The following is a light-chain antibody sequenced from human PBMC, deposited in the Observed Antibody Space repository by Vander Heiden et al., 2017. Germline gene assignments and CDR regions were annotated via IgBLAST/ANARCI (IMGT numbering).Light chain of an antibody. J-gene: IGLJ1*01. CDR1: SSDVGSDNL. CDR3: CSYAGSSTLYV. CDR2: EGS. V-gene: IGLV2-23*01. Sequence: QSALTQPASVSGSPGQSITISCTGTSSDVGSDNLVSWYQQHPGKAPKLMIYEGSKRPSGVSNRCSGSKSGNTASLTISGLQAEDEADYYCCSYAGSSTLYVFGTGTKVTGL.